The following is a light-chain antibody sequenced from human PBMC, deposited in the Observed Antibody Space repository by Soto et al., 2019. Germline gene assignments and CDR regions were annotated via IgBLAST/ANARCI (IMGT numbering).Light chain of an antibody. CDR2: ERD. V-gene: IGLV2-14*02. J-gene: IGLJ1*01. CDR1: SSDFGSYEF. CDR3: SSLSTLYTYV. Sequence: QYMLTPPAYVSGSPGQSITISCTGTSSDFGSYEFASWYQQHPGKVPTLIIYERDKRPSGVSHRYSGSKSGNSASLTISGLQAVVYADYYCSSLSTLYTYV.